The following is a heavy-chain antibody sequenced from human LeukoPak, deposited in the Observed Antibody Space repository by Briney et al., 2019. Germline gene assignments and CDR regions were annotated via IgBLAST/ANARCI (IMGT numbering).Heavy chain of an antibody. CDR2: ISGDGSLT. Sequence: GGSLRLSCAASGFTFSTHWMYWVRQAPGKEFVWVSRISGDGSLTSYADSVRGRFTISRDNAKETLYLQMTSLRVEDTAVYSCASLLTPYHGSGGSGMDVWGQGTTVTVSS. CDR1: GFTFSTHW. V-gene: IGHV3-74*01. D-gene: IGHD3-10*01. CDR3: ASLLTPYHGSGGSGMDV. J-gene: IGHJ6*02.